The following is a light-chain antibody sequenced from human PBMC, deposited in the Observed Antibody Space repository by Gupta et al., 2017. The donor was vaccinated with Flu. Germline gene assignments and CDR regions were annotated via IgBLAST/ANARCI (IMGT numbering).Light chain of an antibody. V-gene: IGLV3-21*02. CDR2: DDS. CDR1: DIETKS. CDR3: QVWTSTDNWV. J-gene: IGLJ3*02. Sequence: SYVLTQPPSVSVAPGQTARLPCEGNDIETKSVHWYQQPPGQAPVLVVYDDSDRPSGNPERFSGSNSGNTATLTISGVEAGDEADYYCQVWTSTDNWVFGGGTKLTVL.